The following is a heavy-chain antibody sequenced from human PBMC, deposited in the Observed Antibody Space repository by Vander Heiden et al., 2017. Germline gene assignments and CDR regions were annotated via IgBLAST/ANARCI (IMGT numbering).Heavy chain of an antibody. CDR2: INTYNGIT. CDR1: GYTSNNYG. V-gene: IGHV1-18*01. J-gene: IGHJ4*02. Sequence: QVQLVQSGAEVKKPGDSVKISCQASGYTSNNYGFTRVRQAPGQGLECMGWINTYNGITHYAQNVQGRVTMTADTSTTTAYMELRSLRSDDTAVYYCATYSSLIPDYWGQGTLVTVSA. CDR3: ATYSSLIPDY. D-gene: IGHD6-13*01.